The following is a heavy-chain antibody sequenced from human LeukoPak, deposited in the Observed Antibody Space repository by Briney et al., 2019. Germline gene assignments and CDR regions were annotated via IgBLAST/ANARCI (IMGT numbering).Heavy chain of an antibody. D-gene: IGHD3-22*01. CDR1: GFTFSNYA. CDR2: ISGSGDST. Sequence: GGSLRLSCAASGFTFSNYAMSWVRQAPGKGLEWVSVISGSGDSTYYADSVEGRFTISRDNSKNTLYLQMNSLRAEDTAVYYWAKGHDSSGYSQTCFDYWGEGSLVTVSS. J-gene: IGHJ4*02. CDR3: AKGHDSSGYSQTCFDY. V-gene: IGHV3-23*01.